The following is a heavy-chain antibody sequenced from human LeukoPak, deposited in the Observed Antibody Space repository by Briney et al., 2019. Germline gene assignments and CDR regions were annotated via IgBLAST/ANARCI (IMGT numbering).Heavy chain of an antibody. D-gene: IGHD6-19*01. V-gene: IGHV3-21*01. CDR3: ARARIAVAGTAFDI. CDR1: GFTFSSYS. J-gene: IGHJ3*02. CDR2: ISSSSSYI. Sequence: GGSLRLSCAASGFTFSSYSMNWVRQAPGKGLEWVSSISSSSSYIYYADSVKGRFTISRDNAKNSLYLQMNSLRAEDTAVYYCARARIAVAGTAFDIWGQGTMVTVSS.